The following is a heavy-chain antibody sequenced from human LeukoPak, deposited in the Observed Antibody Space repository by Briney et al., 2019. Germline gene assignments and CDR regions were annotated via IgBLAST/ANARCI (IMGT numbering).Heavy chain of an antibody. Sequence: GGSLRLSCAASGFTSSIYPMHWVRQAPGKGLEWVAVIAYDGSYKYYADSVKGRFTISRDNSKSTLYLLMNSLRAEDTAVYYCASENDAFDIWGLGTVVTVSS. J-gene: IGHJ3*02. CDR2: IAYDGSYK. CDR3: ASENDAFDI. CDR1: GFTSSIYP. V-gene: IGHV3-30*04.